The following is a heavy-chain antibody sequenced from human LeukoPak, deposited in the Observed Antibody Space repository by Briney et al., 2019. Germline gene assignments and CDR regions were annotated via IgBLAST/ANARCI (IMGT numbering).Heavy chain of an antibody. CDR3: AKDLYDYVWGSYRYGPPDAFDI. D-gene: IGHD3-16*02. Sequence: GGSLRLSCAASGFTFSNYAMSWVRQAPGKGLEWVSTISDSGGSTYYADSVKGRFTISRDSFKNTLYLQMNSLRAEDTAVYYCAKDLYDYVWGSYRYGPPDAFDIWGQGTMVTVSS. CDR2: ISDSGGST. CDR1: GFTFSNYA. V-gene: IGHV3-23*01. J-gene: IGHJ3*02.